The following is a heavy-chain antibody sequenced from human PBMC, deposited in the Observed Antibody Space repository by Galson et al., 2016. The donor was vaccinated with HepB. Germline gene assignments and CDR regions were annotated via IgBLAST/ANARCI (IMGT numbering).Heavy chain of an antibody. CDR3: GRDVGP. V-gene: IGHV3-53*01. CDR1: GFTVGNNY. D-gene: IGHD1-26*01. CDR2: IYSGGSS. J-gene: IGHJ5*02. Sequence: LRLSCAASGFTVGNNYMSWVRQAPGKGLEWVSLIYSGGSSLYAGSVKGRFTISRDSSKNTLYLQMNNLRAEDTAVYYCGRDVGPWGQGTLVTVSS.